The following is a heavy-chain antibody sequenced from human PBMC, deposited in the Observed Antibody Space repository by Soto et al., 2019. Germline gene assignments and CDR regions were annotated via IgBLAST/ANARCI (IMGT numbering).Heavy chain of an antibody. CDR2: IYYSGST. V-gene: IGHV4-31*03. CDR3: ARESCSTSCPMDF. J-gene: IGHJ6*02. CDR1: GGFISSGGYY. Sequence: RLSETLSLTCTVSGGFISSGGYYWAWIGQHPGKGLEWIGYIYYSGSTYYNPSLKSRVTISVDTSKNQFSLKLSSVTAADTAVYYGARESCSTSCPMDFWGQGPTVTLSS. D-gene: IGHD2-2*01.